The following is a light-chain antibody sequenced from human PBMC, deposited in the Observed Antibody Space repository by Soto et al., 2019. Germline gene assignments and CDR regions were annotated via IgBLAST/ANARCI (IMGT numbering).Light chain of an antibody. CDR3: QQYNSYPLT. CDR1: QSVSSY. V-gene: IGKV3-11*01. Sequence: EIVLTQSPATLSLSPGERATLSCRASQSVSSYLAWYQQKPGQAPRLLIYDASNRATGIPARFSGSGSGTEFTLTISSLQPDDFATYYCQQYNSYPLTFGGGTKVDI. J-gene: IGKJ4*01. CDR2: DAS.